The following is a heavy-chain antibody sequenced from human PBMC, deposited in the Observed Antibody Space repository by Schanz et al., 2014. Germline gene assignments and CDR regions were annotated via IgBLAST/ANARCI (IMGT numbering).Heavy chain of an antibody. CDR1: GFGFSSYS. V-gene: IGHV3-7*01. J-gene: IGHJ4*02. Sequence: EVQLVESGGGLIQPGGSLRLSCAASGFGFSSYSMNWVRQAPGKGLEWEANIKEDGSVKDYVDSVKGRFTISRDNAKNSLYLQMTVLRGEDTAVYYCAKDLDANYFDYWGQGTLXTVSS. D-gene: IGHD1-1*01. CDR2: IKEDGSVK. CDR3: AKDLDANYFDY.